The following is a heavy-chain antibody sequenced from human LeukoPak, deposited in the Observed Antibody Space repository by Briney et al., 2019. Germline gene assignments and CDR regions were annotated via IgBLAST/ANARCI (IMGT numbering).Heavy chain of an antibody. CDR2: IYTSGST. CDR1: GGSISTYY. Sequence: PSETLSLTCTISGGSISTYYWSWIRQPAGKGLEWIGRIYTSGSTNYYPSLKSRVTISVDKSKKQFSLKLSSVTAADTGVYYCARSIAVGGPQFAYYYYMDVWGKGTTVTVSS. CDR3: ARSIAVGGPQFAYYYYMDV. V-gene: IGHV4-4*07. D-gene: IGHD6-13*01. J-gene: IGHJ6*03.